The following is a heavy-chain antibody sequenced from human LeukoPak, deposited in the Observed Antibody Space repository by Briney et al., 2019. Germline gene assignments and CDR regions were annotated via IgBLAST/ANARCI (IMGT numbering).Heavy chain of an antibody. CDR1: GFTCISYA. CDR2: ISGSGDGT. J-gene: IGHJ4*02. D-gene: IGHD2-15*01. Sequence: GGSLRLSCAASGFTCISYAMVWVRQTPGRGLEWVSGISGSGDGTYYADSVKGRFTISIDNSKNTLYLQINSLRAEDTAVYYCAKRYSSRSWTAAFVSWGQGTLVTVSS. V-gene: IGHV3-23*01. CDR3: AKRYSSRSWTAAFVS.